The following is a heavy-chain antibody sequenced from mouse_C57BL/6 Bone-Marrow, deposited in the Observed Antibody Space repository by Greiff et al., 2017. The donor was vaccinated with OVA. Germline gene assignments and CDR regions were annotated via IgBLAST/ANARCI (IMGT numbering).Heavy chain of an antibody. V-gene: IGHV1-76*01. CDR1: GYTFTDYY. CDR2: IYPGSGNT. J-gene: IGHJ2*01. CDR3: AGDRDWGLDY. Sequence: VQLQQSGAELVRPGASVKLSCKASGYTFTDYYINWVKQRPGQGLEWIARIYPGSGNTYYNEKFKGKATLTAEKSSSTAYMQLSSLTSEDSAVYFCAGDRDWGLDYWGQGTTLTVSS. D-gene: IGHD3-2*01.